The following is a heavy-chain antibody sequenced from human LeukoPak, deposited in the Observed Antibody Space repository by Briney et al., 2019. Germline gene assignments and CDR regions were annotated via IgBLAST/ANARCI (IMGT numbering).Heavy chain of an antibody. CDR3: ARDLDSGDYSNYGGYYYYYMDV. V-gene: IGHV1-69*05. CDR1: GGTFITYA. CDR2: IIPIFGTA. D-gene: IGHD4-11*01. J-gene: IGHJ6*03. Sequence: SVKVSCKASGGTFITYAISWVRQAPEQGLEWMGEIIPIFGTANYAQKFQGRVTITTDESTSTAYMELSSLRSEDTAVYYCARDLDSGDYSNYGGYYYYYMDVWGKGTTVTVSS.